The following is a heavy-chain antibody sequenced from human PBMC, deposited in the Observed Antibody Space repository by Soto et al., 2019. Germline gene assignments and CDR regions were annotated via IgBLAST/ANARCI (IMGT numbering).Heavy chain of an antibody. CDR3: ARVGYDFWSGSLHNWFDP. CDR1: GGSISSYY. J-gene: IGHJ5*02. Sequence: SETLSLTCTVSGGSISSYYWSWIRQPPGKGLEWIGYIYYSGSTNYNPSLKSRVTISVDTSKNQFSLKLSSVTAADTAVYYCARVGYDFWSGSLHNWFDPWGQGTLVTVSS. CDR2: IYYSGST. V-gene: IGHV4-59*01. D-gene: IGHD3-3*01.